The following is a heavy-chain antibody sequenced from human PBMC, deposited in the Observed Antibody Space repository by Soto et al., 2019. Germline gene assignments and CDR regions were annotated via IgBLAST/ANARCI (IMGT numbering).Heavy chain of an antibody. CDR3: ARLTGFISPFPDY. V-gene: IGHV1-18*04. Sequence: QVLLMQSGGEVKKPGDSVKVSCKASGFTFRIYAIAWVRQAPGQGLEWMGWIRALNGDANYAQNFQDRVTMTADTSTNTAYLELRSLGTDDTAVYYCARLTGFISPFPDYWGQGTLVSVSS. CDR2: IRALNGDA. CDR1: GFTFRIYA. J-gene: IGHJ4*02. D-gene: IGHD3-16*02.